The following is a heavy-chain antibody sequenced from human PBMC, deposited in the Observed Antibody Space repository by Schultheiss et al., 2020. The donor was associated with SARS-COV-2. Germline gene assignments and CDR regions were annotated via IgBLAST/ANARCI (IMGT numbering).Heavy chain of an antibody. J-gene: IGHJ6*02. CDR1: GGSISSGGYY. CDR2: IYYSGST. D-gene: IGHD3-10*01. V-gene: IGHV4-31*03. Sequence: SETLSLTCTVSGGSISSGGYYWSWIRQHPGKGLEWIGYIYYSGSTYYNPSLKSRVTISADTSKNQFSLKLNSVTAADTAVYYCARDRATMVRGVTQRYYYYYGLDVWGQGTTVTVSS. CDR3: ARDRATMVRGVTQRYYYYYGLDV.